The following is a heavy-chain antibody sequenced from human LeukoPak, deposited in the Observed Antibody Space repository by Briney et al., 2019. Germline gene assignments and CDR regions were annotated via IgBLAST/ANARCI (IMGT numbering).Heavy chain of an antibody. CDR2: INHSGST. Sequence: SETLSLTCAVYGGSFSCYYWSWIRQPPGKGLEWIGEINHSGSTNYNPSLKSRVTISVDTSKNQFSLKLSSVTAADTAVYYCARAYSPPQWSPFDYWGQGTLVTVSS. CDR1: GGSFSCYY. J-gene: IGHJ4*02. D-gene: IGHD6-13*01. V-gene: IGHV4-34*01. CDR3: ARAYSPPQWSPFDY.